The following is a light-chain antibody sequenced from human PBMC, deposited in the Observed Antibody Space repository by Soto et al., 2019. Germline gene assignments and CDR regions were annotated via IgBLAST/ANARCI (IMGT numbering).Light chain of an antibody. CDR2: EVT. Sequence: QSVLTQPASVSGSRGQSITISCTGTSSDVGAYNYVSWYQQHPGKVPKLIIYEVTNRPSGVSDRFSASKSGNTASLTISGLQAEDEADYYCDSYTSSSRVFXGGTKVTVL. CDR1: SSDVGAYNY. CDR3: DSYTSSSRV. V-gene: IGLV2-14*01. J-gene: IGLJ3*02.